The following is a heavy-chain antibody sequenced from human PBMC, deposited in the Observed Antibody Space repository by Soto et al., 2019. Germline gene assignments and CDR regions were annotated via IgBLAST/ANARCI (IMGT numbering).Heavy chain of an antibody. V-gene: IGHV4-39*02. CDR1: GGSINSNNYY. Sequence: LSLTCTVSGGSINSNNYYWAWIRQPPGKGLAWIASIYYDGTTYYNTSLKSRVTISRDTSKNQFSLRLTSMTAADTAVYYCAKVVVAATRHTDFDSWGQGTLVTVSS. CDR3: AKVVVAATRHTDFDS. CDR2: IYYDGTT. D-gene: IGHD2-15*01. J-gene: IGHJ4*02.